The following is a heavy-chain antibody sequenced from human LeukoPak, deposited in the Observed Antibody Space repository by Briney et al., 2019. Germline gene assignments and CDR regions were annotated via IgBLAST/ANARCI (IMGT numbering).Heavy chain of an antibody. Sequence: ASVTVSFKASGYTFTGYYMHWVRQAPGQGLEWMGRINPNSGGTNYAQKFQGRVAMTRDTSISTAYMELSRLRSDDTAVYYCARVNYGNTWFDPWGQGTLVTVSS. CDR2: INPNSGGT. CDR1: GYTFTGYY. D-gene: IGHD4-17*01. CDR3: ARVNYGNTWFDP. J-gene: IGHJ5*02. V-gene: IGHV1-2*06.